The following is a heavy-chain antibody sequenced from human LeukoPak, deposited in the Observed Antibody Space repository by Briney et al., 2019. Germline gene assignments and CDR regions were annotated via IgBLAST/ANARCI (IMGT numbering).Heavy chain of an antibody. J-gene: IGHJ4*02. CDR3: ATRIAVAGFDY. CDR1: GYTFTSYY. Sequence: AXVKVSCKASGYTFTSYYMHWVRQTPGQRLEWMGWINANSGVTEYAQKFQGRVTMTRDTSISTAYMELSGLRSDDTALFYCATRIAVAGFDYWGPGTLVTVSS. CDR2: INANSGVT. D-gene: IGHD6-19*01. V-gene: IGHV1-2*02.